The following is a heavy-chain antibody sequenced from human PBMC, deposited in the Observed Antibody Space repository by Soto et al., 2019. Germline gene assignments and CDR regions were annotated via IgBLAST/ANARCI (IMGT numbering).Heavy chain of an antibody. V-gene: IGHV3-33*01. CDR3: ARSDSSGWYNPRGYYGMDV. J-gene: IGHJ6*02. CDR1: GFTFSSYG. Sequence: GGSLSLSCAASGFTFSSYGMHWVRQAPGKGLEWVAVIWYDGSNKYYADSVKGRFTISRDNSKNTLYLQMNSLRAEDTAVYYCARSDSSGWYNPRGYYGMDVWGQGTTVTVS. D-gene: IGHD6-19*01. CDR2: IWYDGSNK.